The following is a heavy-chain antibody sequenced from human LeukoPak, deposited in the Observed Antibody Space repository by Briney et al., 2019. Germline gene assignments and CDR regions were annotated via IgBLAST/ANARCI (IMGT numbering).Heavy chain of an antibody. Sequence: RTSETLSLTCTVSGGSISSSSYYWGWIRQPPLNGREWIGSTYYSGSTYYNPSLKSRVTISGDTSKNQFPLKLSSVTAADTAVYYCARRLISLRSYYYYYYMDVWGKGTTVTVSS. CDR3: ARRLISLRSYYYYYYMDV. CDR2: TYYSGST. D-gene: IGHD3-16*01. V-gene: IGHV4-39*01. J-gene: IGHJ6*03. CDR1: GGSISSSSYY.